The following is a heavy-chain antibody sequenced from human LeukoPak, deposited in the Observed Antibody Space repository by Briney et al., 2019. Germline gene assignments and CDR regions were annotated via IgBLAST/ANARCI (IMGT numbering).Heavy chain of an antibody. CDR2: IWYDGSNK. V-gene: IGHV3-33*08. CDR1: GFTFGSYA. J-gene: IGHJ4*02. CDR3: ARWGGYSGSYPPYYFDY. Sequence: PGGSLRLSCAASGFTFGSYAMSRVRQAPGKGLEWVAVIWYDGSNKYYADSVKGRFTISRDNSKNTLYLQMNSLRAEDTAVYYCARWGGYSGSYPPYYFDYWGQGTLVTVSS. D-gene: IGHD1-26*01.